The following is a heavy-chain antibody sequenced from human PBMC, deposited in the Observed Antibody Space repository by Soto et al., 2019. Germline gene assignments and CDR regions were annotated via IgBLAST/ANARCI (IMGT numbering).Heavy chain of an antibody. V-gene: IGHV4-59*08. D-gene: IGHD2-2*01. CDR3: ARGLGVPAAIPYYYYMGV. J-gene: IGHJ6*03. CDR2: IYYSGST. Sequence: PSETLSLTCTVSGGSISSHFWSWIRQPPGKGLEWIGYIYYSGSTKYNPSLQSRVTISVDTSKNQFSLKLSSVTAADTAVYYCARGLGVPAAIPYYYYMGVWGKGTTVTVSS. CDR1: GGSISSHF.